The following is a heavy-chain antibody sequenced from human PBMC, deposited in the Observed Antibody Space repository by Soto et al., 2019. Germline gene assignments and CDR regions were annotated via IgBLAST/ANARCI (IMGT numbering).Heavy chain of an antibody. J-gene: IGHJ3*02. CDR2: ISIISSYI. Sequence: GGSLRLSCAASGFTFSSYSMNWVRQAPGKGLEWVSSISIISSYIYYADSVKGRFTISRDNAKNSLYLQMNSLRAEDTAVYYCARDRLPYCSSTSCYYYEAPDDAFDIWGQGTMVTVSS. D-gene: IGHD2-2*01. V-gene: IGHV3-21*01. CDR3: ARDRLPYCSSTSCYYYEAPDDAFDI. CDR1: GFTFSSYS.